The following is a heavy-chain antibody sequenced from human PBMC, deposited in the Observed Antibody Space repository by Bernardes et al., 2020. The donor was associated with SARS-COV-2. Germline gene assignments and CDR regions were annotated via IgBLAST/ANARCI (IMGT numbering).Heavy chain of an antibody. Sequence: SETLSLTCSVSDDSIRTYFWSWIRQSPGEGLQWIAYMYYTGSANYNPSLKSRVSISVDTSKTQFSLKLSSVTAADTAIYYCARGIRGGPVEYWGQGTLVTVSS. CDR2: MYYTGSA. J-gene: IGHJ4*02. D-gene: IGHD2-15*01. V-gene: IGHV4-59*01. CDR3: ARGIRGGPVEY. CDR1: DDSIRTYF.